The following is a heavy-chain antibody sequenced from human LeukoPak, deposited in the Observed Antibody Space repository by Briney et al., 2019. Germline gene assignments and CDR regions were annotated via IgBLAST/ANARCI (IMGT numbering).Heavy chain of an antibody. D-gene: IGHD4-11*01. CDR2: IYYSGST. Sequence: SETLSLTCTVSGDSISSYYWSWIRQPPGKGLEWIGYIYYSGSTNYNPSLKSRVTISVDTSKNQFSLKLSSVTAADTAVYYCARLTTSSYYYYGMDVWGQGTTVTVSS. CDR1: GDSISSYY. J-gene: IGHJ6*02. CDR3: ARLTTSSYYYYGMDV. V-gene: IGHV4-59*08.